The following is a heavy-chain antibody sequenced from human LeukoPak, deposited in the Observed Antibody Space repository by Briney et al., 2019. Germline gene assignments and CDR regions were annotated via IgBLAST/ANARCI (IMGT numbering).Heavy chain of an antibody. CDR2: ISSSGSTI. CDR1: GFTFSDYY. CDR3: AKVIYTGIVGAPRFDY. Sequence: GGSLRPSCAASGFTFSDYYMSWIRQAPGKGLEWVSYISSSGSTIYYADSVKGRFTISRDNAKNSLYLQMNSLRAEDTAVYYCAKVIYTGIVGAPRFDYWGRGTLVTVSS. V-gene: IGHV3-11*01. D-gene: IGHD1-26*01. J-gene: IGHJ4*02.